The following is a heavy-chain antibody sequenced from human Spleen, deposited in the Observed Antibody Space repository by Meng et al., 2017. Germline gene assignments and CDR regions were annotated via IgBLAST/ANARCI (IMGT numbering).Heavy chain of an antibody. CDR3: ARGPTTMAHDFDY. J-gene: IGHJ4*02. CDR2: INHSGST. D-gene: IGHD4-11*01. Sequence: PLQQWGAVLLKPSGTLSLTCVVPGGSFSDYYWSWIRQPPGKGLEWIGEINHSGSTNYNPSLESRATISVDTSQNNLSLKLSSVTAADSAVYYCARGPTTMAHDFDYWGQGTLVTVSS. CDR1: GGSFSDYY. V-gene: IGHV4-34*01.